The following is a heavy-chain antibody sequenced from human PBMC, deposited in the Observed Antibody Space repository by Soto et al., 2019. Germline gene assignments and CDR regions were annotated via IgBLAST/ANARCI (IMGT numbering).Heavy chain of an antibody. CDR3: AKEGIAAAGTHWFDP. J-gene: IGHJ5*02. V-gene: IGHV3-9*01. CDR1: GFTFDDYA. CDR2: ISWNSGSI. D-gene: IGHD6-13*01. Sequence: PGGSLRLSCAASGFTFDDYAMHWVRQAPGKGLEWVSGISWNSGSIGYADSVKGRFTISRDNAKNSLYLQMNSLRAEDTALYYCAKEGIAAAGTHWFDPWGQGTLVTVSS.